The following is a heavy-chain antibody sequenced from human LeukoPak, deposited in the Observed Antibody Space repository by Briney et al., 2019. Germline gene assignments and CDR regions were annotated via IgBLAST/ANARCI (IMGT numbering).Heavy chain of an antibody. J-gene: IGHJ2*01. CDR1: GGSISSGGYY. CDR2: IYHSGST. V-gene: IGHV4-61*08. D-gene: IGHD3-10*01. Sequence: PSETLSLTCTVSGGSISSGGYYWNWLRQPPGKGLEWIGYIYHSGSTNYNPSLKSRVTISVDTSKNQFSLKLSSVTAADTAVYYCARNGNVLLWFGESRWYFDLWGRGTLVTVSS. CDR3: ARNGNVLLWFGESRWYFDL.